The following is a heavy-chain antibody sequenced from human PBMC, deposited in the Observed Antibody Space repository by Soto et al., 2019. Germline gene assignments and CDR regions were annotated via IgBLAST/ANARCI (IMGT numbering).Heavy chain of an antibody. D-gene: IGHD5-12*01. J-gene: IGHJ5*02. CDR2: INASNVNT. Sequence: ASVKVSCKASGHTFTSYAMHWVRQAPGQRLEWMGWINASNVNTKYSQKFQGRVTITADESTSTAYIELSRLRSEDTAVYYCARGPLGYAARGHDWFDPWGQGTLVTVSS. CDR1: GHTFTSYA. V-gene: IGHV1-3*01. CDR3: ARGPLGYAARGHDWFDP.